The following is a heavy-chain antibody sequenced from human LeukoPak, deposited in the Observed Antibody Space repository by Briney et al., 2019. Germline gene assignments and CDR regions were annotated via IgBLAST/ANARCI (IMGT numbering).Heavy chain of an antibody. Sequence: SETLSLTCAVYGGSFSGYYWSWIRQPPGKGLEWIGEINHSGSTNYNSSLKSRVTISVDTSKNQFSLKLSSVTAADTAVYYCARMTTVTHFDYWGQGTLVTVSS. CDR2: INHSGST. J-gene: IGHJ4*02. CDR3: ARMTTVTHFDY. V-gene: IGHV4-34*01. CDR1: GGSFSGYY. D-gene: IGHD4-17*01.